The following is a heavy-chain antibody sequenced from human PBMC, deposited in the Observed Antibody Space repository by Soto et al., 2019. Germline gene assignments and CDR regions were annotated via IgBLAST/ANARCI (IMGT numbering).Heavy chain of an antibody. CDR2: IYYSGTT. J-gene: IGHJ6*02. CDR3: ASLVASTSGDDFYYYGMDV. CDR1: GGSMTSYY. Sequence: SETLSLTCTVSGGSMTSYYWSWIRLPPGKGLEWIGYIYYSGTTNYSPSLERRVTISVDTSKSRFSLKLSSVTAADSGVYYCASLVASTSGDDFYYYGMDVWGQGTTVTVS. V-gene: IGHV4-59*01. D-gene: IGHD2-8*01.